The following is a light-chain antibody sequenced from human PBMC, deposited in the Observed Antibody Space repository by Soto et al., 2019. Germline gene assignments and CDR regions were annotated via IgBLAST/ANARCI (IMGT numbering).Light chain of an antibody. CDR3: QQYGHWPPYT. CDR1: QSVSRK. CDR2: GTT. J-gene: IGKJ2*01. Sequence: EIVMTQSPATLSVSPGERVTLSCRASQSVSRKLAWYQQKPGQAPRPLIYGTTTRATGIPARFSGSGSGTEFNLTISSLQSEDFGIYYCQQYGHWPPYTFGQGTTLETK. V-gene: IGKV3-15*01.